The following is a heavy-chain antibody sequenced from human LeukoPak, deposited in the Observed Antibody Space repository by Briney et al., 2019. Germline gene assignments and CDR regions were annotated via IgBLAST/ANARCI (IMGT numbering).Heavy chain of an antibody. V-gene: IGHV3-30*04. D-gene: IGHD3-9*01. CDR1: GFTFSSYA. CDR3: ARDRVLRYFDWFLDY. CDR2: ISYDGSNK. J-gene: IGHJ4*02. Sequence: GGSLRLSCAASGFTFSSYAMHWVRQAPGKGLEWVAVISYDGSNKYYADSVKGRFTISRDNSKNTLYLQMNSLRAEGTAVYYCARDRVLRYFDWFLDYWGQGTLVTVSS.